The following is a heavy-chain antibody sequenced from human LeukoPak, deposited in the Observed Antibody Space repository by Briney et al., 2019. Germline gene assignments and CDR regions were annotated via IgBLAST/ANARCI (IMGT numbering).Heavy chain of an antibody. CDR1: GGSISSYY. J-gene: IGHJ3*02. Sequence: SETLSLTCTVSGGSISSYYWSWIRQPPGKGLEWIGYIYYSRSTNYNPSLKSRVTISVDTSKNQFSLKLSSVTAADTAVYYCAREYCGGDCYSFDAFDIWGQGTMVTVSS. D-gene: IGHD2-21*02. CDR3: AREYCGGDCYSFDAFDI. CDR2: IYYSRST. V-gene: IGHV4-59*01.